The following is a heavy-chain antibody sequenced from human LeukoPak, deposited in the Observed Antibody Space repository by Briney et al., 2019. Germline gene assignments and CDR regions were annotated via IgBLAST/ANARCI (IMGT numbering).Heavy chain of an antibody. J-gene: IGHJ6*02. D-gene: IGHD6-13*01. V-gene: IGHV4-34*01. Sequence: SETLSLTCAVYGGSFSGYYWSWIRQPPGKGLEWIGEINHSGSTNYNPSLKSRVTISVDTSKNQFSLKLSSVTAADTAVYCCARGHQGSSWYGEYYYYGMDVWGQGTTVTVSS. CDR3: ARGHQGSSWYGEYYYYGMDV. CDR1: GGSFSGYY. CDR2: INHSGST.